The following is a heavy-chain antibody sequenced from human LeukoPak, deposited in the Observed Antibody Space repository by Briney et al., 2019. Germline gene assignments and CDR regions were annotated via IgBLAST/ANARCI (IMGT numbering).Heavy chain of an antibody. V-gene: IGHV4-39*06. CDR3: ARDPTKRGYSGYQDY. D-gene: IGHD5-12*01. Sequence: SETLSLTCTVSGGSISSSSYYWGWIRQPPGKGLEWIGSIYYSGSTYYNPSLKSRVTISVDTSKNQFPLKLSSVTAADTAVYYCARDPTKRGYSGYQDYWGQGTLVTVSS. CDR1: GGSISSSSYY. CDR2: IYYSGST. J-gene: IGHJ4*02.